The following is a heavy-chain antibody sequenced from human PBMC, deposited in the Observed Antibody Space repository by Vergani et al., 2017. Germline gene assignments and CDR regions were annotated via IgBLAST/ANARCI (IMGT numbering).Heavy chain of an antibody. J-gene: IGHJ4*02. Sequence: QVQLVESGGGVVQRGGSLRLSCATSVFTLSNYDMQWIRQGPGKGLEFVAVIQFDGSNQYYADSVKGRFTLSRDFSKNTLYLQMNSLRTDDTATYYCAKHFRGWGIDYWGQGTQVIVSS. V-gene: IGHV3-30*02. CDR1: VFTLSNYD. CDR2: IQFDGSNQ. CDR3: AKHFRGWGIDY. D-gene: IGHD3-16*01.